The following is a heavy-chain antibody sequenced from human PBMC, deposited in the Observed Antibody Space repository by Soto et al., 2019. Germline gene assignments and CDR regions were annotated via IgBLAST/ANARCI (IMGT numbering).Heavy chain of an antibody. CDR2: IYHSGST. V-gene: IGHV4-4*02. CDR1: GGSISSSNW. CDR3: ARERAFGESSPGYYYYGMDV. J-gene: IGHJ6*02. Sequence: QVQLQESGPGLVKPSGTLSLTCAVSGGSISSSNWWSWVRQPPGKGLEWIGEIYHSGSTNYNPSLKRRVTISVDKSKNQFSLKLSSVTAADTAVYYCARERAFGESSPGYYYYGMDVWGQGTTVTVSS. D-gene: IGHD3-10*01.